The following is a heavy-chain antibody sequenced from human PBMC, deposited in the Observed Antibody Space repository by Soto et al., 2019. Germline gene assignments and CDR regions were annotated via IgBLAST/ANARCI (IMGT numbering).Heavy chain of an antibody. CDR2: IYYSGST. CDR1: GGSISIGGYY. Sequence: QVQLQESGPGLVKPSQTLSLTCTVSGGSISIGGYYWSWIRQHPGKGLEWIGYIYYSGSTYYNPSLKSRVTISVDTSKNQFSLKLSSVTAADTAVYYCARTIAAAGMFDYWGQGTLVTVSS. CDR3: ARTIAAAGMFDY. D-gene: IGHD6-13*01. V-gene: IGHV4-31*03. J-gene: IGHJ4*02.